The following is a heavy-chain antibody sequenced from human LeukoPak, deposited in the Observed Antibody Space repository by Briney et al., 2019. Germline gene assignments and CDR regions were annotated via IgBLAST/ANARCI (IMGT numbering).Heavy chain of an antibody. CDR3: AVSMSEQQLPPRNNYYYGMDV. Sequence: GASVKVSCKASGYTFTSYGISWVRQAPGQGLEWMGWISAYNGNTNYAQKLQGRVTMTTDTSTSTAYMELRSLRSDDTAVYYCAVSMSEQQLPPRNNYYYGMDVWGQGTTVTVSS. V-gene: IGHV1-18*01. D-gene: IGHD6-13*01. J-gene: IGHJ6*02. CDR1: GYTFTSYG. CDR2: ISAYNGNT.